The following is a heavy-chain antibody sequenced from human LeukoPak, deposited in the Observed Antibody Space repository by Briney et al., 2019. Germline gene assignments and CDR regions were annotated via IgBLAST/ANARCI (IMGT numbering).Heavy chain of an antibody. CDR3: VGRLRGWSSGFDY. V-gene: IGHV3-15*01. J-gene: IGHJ4*02. D-gene: IGHD6-19*01. CDR1: GFTFSHAW. Sequence: GGSLRLSCAASGFTFSHAWMSWVRQAPGKGLEWVGRIKSKTDGGTTDYAAPVKGRFTISRDDSKNTLYLQMNSLRAGDTAVYYCVGRLRGWSSGFDYWGQGIQVTVSS. CDR2: IKSKTDGGTT.